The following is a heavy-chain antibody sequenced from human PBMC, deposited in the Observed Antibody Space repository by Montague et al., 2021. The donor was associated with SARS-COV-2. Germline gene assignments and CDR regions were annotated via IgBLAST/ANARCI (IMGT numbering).Heavy chain of an antibody. CDR1: FSLFSLPRAP. CDR2: TYYRSKWYN. D-gene: IGHD1-1*01. Sequence: CAISFSLFSLPRAPWNWVRQSPSRGLEWLGRTYYRSKWYNDYAVSVRGRVTINPDTSKNQFSLQLNSVTPEDTAIYYCTSGREGNYNVMDVWGQGTTVTVSS. V-gene: IGHV6-1*01. J-gene: IGHJ6*02. CDR3: TSGREGNYNVMDV.